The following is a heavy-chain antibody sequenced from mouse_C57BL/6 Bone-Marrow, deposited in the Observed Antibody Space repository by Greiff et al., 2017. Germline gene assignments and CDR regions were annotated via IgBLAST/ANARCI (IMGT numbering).Heavy chain of an antibody. CDR2: FYPRSGNT. D-gene: IGHD2-5*01. CDR1: GYTITSYG. V-gene: IGHV1-81*01. J-gene: IGHJ3*01. CDR3: ARSVSYSNYFAWFAY. Sequence: VKLLESGAELARPGASVKLSCKASGYTITSYGISWVKQRTGQGLEWIGEFYPRSGNTNYNEKFKGKDTLTADKSSSPAYLELRSLTSEDSTVYFCARSVSYSNYFAWFAYWGQGTLVTVSA.